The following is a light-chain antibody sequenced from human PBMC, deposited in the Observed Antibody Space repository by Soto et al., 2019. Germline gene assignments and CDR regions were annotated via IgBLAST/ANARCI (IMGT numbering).Light chain of an antibody. CDR1: SSDVGGYNT. CDR3: SSYTSSSTRV. Sequence: QSVLTQPASVSGSPGQSITISCTGTSSDVGGYNTVSWYQQHPGKAPKLMIYDVSNRPSGVSNRFSGSKPGNTASLTISGLQAEDDADYYCSSYTSSSTRVFGGGTKVTVL. V-gene: IGLV2-14*01. J-gene: IGLJ3*02. CDR2: DVS.